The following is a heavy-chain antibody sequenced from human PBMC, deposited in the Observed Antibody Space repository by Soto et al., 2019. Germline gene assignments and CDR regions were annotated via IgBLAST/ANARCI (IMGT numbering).Heavy chain of an antibody. CDR2: IIPISGTA. D-gene: IGHD2-8*01. J-gene: IGHJ4*02. V-gene: IGHV1-69*01. CDR1: GGTFSTYG. CDR3: ARVMRVYAIRGDLDY. Sequence: QVQLAQSGAEVKKPGSSVKVSCKTSGGTFSTYGINWVRQAPGQGLEWVGGIIPISGTASYAQRFQGRVTITADESTSTAYMELSSLRSEDTAVYYCARVMRVYAIRGDLDYWGQGTLVTVSS.